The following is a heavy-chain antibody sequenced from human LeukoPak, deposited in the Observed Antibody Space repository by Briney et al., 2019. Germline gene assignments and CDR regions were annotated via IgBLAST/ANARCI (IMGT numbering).Heavy chain of an antibody. CDR1: GGSISSYY. Sequence: SETLSLTCTVSGGSISSYYWSWIRQPPGKGLEWIGYIYYSGSTNYNPSLKSRVTISVDTSKNQFSLKLSSVTAADTAVYYCARGIAARPFDPWGQGTLVTVSS. D-gene: IGHD6-6*01. V-gene: IGHV4-59*01. J-gene: IGHJ5*02. CDR2: IYYSGST. CDR3: ARGIAARPFDP.